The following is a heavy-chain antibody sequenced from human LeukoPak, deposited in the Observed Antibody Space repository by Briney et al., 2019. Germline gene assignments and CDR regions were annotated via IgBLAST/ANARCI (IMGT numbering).Heavy chain of an antibody. CDR3: ARGPGIAAAGFDY. Sequence: SETLSLTCTVSGGSISSYYWSWIRQPPGKGLEWIGYIYYSGSTNYNPSLKSRVTISVDTSKNQFSLKLSSVTAADTAVYYCARGPGIAAAGFDYWGRGTLVTVSS. J-gene: IGHJ4*02. CDR2: IYYSGST. V-gene: IGHV4-59*01. D-gene: IGHD6-13*01. CDR1: GGSISSYY.